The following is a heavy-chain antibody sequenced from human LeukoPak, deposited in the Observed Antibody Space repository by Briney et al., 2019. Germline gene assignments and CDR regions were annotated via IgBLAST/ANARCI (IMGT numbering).Heavy chain of an antibody. CDR2: IIPILGIA. CDR1: GGTFSSYA. D-gene: IGHD6-13*01. Sequence: GASVKVSCKASGGTFSSYAISWVRQAPGQGLEWMGRIIPILGIANYAQKFQGRVTITADKSTNTAYMELSSLRSEDTAVYYCARDMGIAAVLFDYWGQGTLVTVSS. V-gene: IGHV1-69*04. J-gene: IGHJ4*02. CDR3: ARDMGIAAVLFDY.